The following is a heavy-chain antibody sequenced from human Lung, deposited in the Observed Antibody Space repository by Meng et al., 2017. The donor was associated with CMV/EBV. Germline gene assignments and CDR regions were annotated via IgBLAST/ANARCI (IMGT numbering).Heavy chain of an antibody. D-gene: IGHD3-22*01. CDR2: ISWNGNHI. V-gene: IGHV3-9*01. J-gene: IGHJ4*02. CDR3: VKDVDFYDSSGYSD. Sequence: SLKISCAASGFNFDDYAMHWVRQGPGKGLEWVSGISWNGNHIGYADSVKGRFTVSRGTAKNSLYLQMNSLRPEDTALYYCVKDVDFYDSSGYSDWGQGTLVTVSS. CDR1: GFNFDDYA.